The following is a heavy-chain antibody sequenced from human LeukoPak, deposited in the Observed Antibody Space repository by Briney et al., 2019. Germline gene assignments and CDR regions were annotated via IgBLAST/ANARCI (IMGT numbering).Heavy chain of an antibody. J-gene: IGHJ6*02. CDR1: GDSVSSNSAA. D-gene: IGHD5/OR15-5a*01. Sequence: SQTLSLTCAISGDSVSSNSAAWNWIRQSPSRGLEWLGRTYYRSKWYNDHAVSVKSRITINPDTSKNQFSLQLNSVTPEDTAVYYCARVSTVATVYYYGMDVWGQGTTVTVSS. CDR3: ARVSTVATVYYYGMDV. CDR2: TYYRSKWYN. V-gene: IGHV6-1*01.